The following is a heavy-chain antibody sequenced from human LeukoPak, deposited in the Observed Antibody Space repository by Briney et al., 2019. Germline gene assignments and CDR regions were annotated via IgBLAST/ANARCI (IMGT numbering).Heavy chain of an antibody. CDR1: GTSISNYY. CDR2: IFYTGTT. V-gene: IGHV4-59*08. D-gene: IGHD4-23*01. J-gene: IGHJ4*02. CDR3: ARHSGDYGGLYDY. Sequence: SETLSLTCTVSGTSISNYYWSWIRQPPGKGLEWIGYIFYTGTTVSNPSLKSRLIMSVDMSKNQVSLNLISVTAADTAVYHCARHSGDYGGLYDYWGQGALVTVSS.